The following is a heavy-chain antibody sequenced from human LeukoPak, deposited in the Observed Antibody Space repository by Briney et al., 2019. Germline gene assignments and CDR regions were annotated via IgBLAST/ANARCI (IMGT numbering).Heavy chain of an antibody. Sequence: PWETLSLTCTVSGYSISSGYYWGWIRQPPGKGLEWIGSIYHSGCTYYNPSLKSRVTISVDTSKNQFSLKLSSVTAADTAVYYCARGGSYRRPYDYWGQGTLVTVSS. CDR2: IYHSGCT. V-gene: IGHV4-38-2*02. CDR1: GYSISSGYY. J-gene: IGHJ4*02. D-gene: IGHD1-26*01. CDR3: ARGGSYRRPYDY.